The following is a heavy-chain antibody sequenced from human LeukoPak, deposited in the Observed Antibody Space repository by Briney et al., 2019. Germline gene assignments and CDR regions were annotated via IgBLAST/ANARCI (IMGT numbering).Heavy chain of an antibody. CDR2: ISWNSGSI. D-gene: IGHD1-7*01. CDR1: GFTFSDYY. CDR3: AKESILAGTIDY. V-gene: IGHV3-9*01. Sequence: GGSLRLSCAASGFTFSDYYMSWIRQAPGKGLEWVSGISWNSGSIGYADSVKGRFTISRDNAKNSLYLQMNSLRAEDTALYYCAKESILAGTIDYWGQGTLVTVSS. J-gene: IGHJ4*02.